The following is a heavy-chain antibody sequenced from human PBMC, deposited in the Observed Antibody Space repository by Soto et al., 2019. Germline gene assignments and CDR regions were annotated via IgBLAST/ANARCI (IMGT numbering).Heavy chain of an antibody. CDR2: INAGNGNT. V-gene: IGHV1-3*01. D-gene: IGHD3-22*01. CDR1: GYTFTSYA. CDR3: ARGGLVRITIIGFASF. J-gene: IGHJ4*02. Sequence: ASVKVSCKASGYTFTSYAMHWVRQAPGQRRGWMGWINAGNGNTKYSQKFQGRVTITRDTSASTAYMELSSLRSEDTAVYYCARGGLVRITIIGFASFWGQGTFVSGSS.